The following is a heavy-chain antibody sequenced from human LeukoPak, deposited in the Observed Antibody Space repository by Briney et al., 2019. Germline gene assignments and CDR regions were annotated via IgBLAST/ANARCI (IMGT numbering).Heavy chain of an antibody. Sequence: PGGSLRLSCAASGFTFSSDSMNWVRQAPGKGLEWVSSISSSSSYIYYADSVKGRFTISRDNAKNSLYLQMNSLRAEDTAVYYCARDSVPRFDRWGQGTLVTVSS. CDR2: ISSSSSYI. J-gene: IGHJ5*02. D-gene: IGHD3-10*01. CDR3: ARDSVPRFDR. V-gene: IGHV3-21*01. CDR1: GFTFSSDS.